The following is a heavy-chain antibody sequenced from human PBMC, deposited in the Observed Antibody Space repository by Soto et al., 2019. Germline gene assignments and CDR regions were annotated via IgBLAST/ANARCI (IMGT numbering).Heavy chain of an antibody. CDR1: GFTFDDYA. CDR3: AKALPPGSYYKPLEC. CDR2: ISWNSDTI. D-gene: IGHD3-10*01. J-gene: IGHJ4*02. V-gene: IGHV3-9*01. Sequence: SLSLSCAASGFTFDDYAMHWVRQAPGKGLEWVSGISWNSDTIGYADSVKGRFTISRDNAKNSLYLQMNSLRAEDTAFYYCAKALPPGSYYKPLECWGQGPLVTVSS.